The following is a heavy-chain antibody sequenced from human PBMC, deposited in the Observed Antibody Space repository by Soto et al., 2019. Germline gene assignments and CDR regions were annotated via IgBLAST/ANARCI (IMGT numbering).Heavy chain of an antibody. Sequence: TGGSLRLSCAASGFTFSSYEMNWVRQAPGKGLEWLSYISSVGSTIYYADSVKGRFTISRDNAKNSLFLQMNSLRAEDTAVYYCARCTTILRGVISSYGMDVWGQGTTVTVSS. D-gene: IGHD3-10*01. V-gene: IGHV3-48*03. CDR2: ISSVGSTI. J-gene: IGHJ6*02. CDR1: GFTFSSYE. CDR3: ARCTTILRGVISSYGMDV.